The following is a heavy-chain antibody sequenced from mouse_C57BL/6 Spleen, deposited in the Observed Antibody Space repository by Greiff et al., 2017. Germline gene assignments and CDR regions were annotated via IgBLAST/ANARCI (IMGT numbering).Heavy chain of an antibody. CDR2: ISSGGSYT. Sequence: EVKLVESGGDLVKPGGSLKLSCAASGFTFSSYGMSWVRQTPDKRLEWVATISSGGSYTYYPDSVKGRFTISRDNAKNTLYLQMSSLKSEDTAMYYCARGGEEYFDYWGQGTTLTVSS. CDR3: ARGGEEYFDY. J-gene: IGHJ2*01. V-gene: IGHV5-6*01. CDR1: GFTFSSYG.